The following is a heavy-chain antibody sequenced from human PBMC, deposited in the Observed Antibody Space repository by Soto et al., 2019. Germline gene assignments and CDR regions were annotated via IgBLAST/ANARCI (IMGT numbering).Heavy chain of an antibody. CDR2: IYHSGST. CDR1: GGSISSSNW. Sequence: QVQLQESGPGLVKPSGTLSLTCAVSGGSISSSNWWSWVRQPPGKGLEWIGEIYHSGSTNYHPSLTSRVTISVDKSRNQCSLKLHSLTTADTAVYYCARCIAAAGPIDYWGQGTLVTVSS. V-gene: IGHV4-4*02. J-gene: IGHJ4*02. CDR3: ARCIAAAGPIDY. D-gene: IGHD6-13*01.